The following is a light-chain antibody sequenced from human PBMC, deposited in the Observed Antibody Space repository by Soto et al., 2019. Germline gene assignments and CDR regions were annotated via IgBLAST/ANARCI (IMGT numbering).Light chain of an antibody. Sequence: DIQMTQSPSTLSASVGDRVTITCRASQSISSLLAWYQQKPGRAPTLLIYKASTLASGVPSRFSGSGSGTEFNLTISSLQPDDSATYYCQLYSSYPLTFGQGTRLEIK. V-gene: IGKV1-5*03. CDR1: QSISSL. CDR2: KAS. CDR3: QLYSSYPLT. J-gene: IGKJ5*01.